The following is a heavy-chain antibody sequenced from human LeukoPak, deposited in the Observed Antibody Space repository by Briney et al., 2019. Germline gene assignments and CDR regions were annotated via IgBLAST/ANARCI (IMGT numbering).Heavy chain of an antibody. CDR1: GGSISSSSYY. CDR2: IYYSGST. D-gene: IGHD3-22*01. J-gene: IGHJ5*02. V-gene: IGHV4-39*07. CDR3: ARDQNYYDSSGLNWFDP. Sequence: SETLSLTCTVSGGSISSSSYYWGWIRQPPGKGLEWIGSIYYSGSTYYNPSLKSRVTISVDTSKNQFSLKLSSVTAADTAVYYCARDQNYYDSSGLNWFDPWGQGTLVTVSS.